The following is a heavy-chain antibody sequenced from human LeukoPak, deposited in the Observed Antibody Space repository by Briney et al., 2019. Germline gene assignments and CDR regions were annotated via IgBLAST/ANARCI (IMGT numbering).Heavy chain of an antibody. CDR1: GFTFSGFS. D-gene: IGHD3-10*01. V-gene: IGHV3-7*01. CDR2: IKQDGSER. J-gene: IGHJ4*02. Sequence: PGGSLRLSCAASGFTFSGFSMSWVRQAPRKGLEWVAKIKQDGSERNYVDSVKGRFTISRDNAKNALSLQMNNLRVEDTAVYYCARAGSHWHYVYWGQGTVVTVSS. CDR3: ARAGSHWHYVY.